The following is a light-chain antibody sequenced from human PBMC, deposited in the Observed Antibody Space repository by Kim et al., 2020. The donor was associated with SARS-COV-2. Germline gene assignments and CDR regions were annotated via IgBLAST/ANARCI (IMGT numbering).Light chain of an antibody. J-gene: IGKJ3*01. CDR3: QQFNSYPIFT. CDR2: DAS. V-gene: IGKV1-13*02. CDR1: QGISSA. Sequence: SVGDRVTFTYRASQGISSALAWYQQKPGKAPKILIYDASSLESGGPSRFSGSGSGTDFTLTISSLQPEDFATYYCQQFNSYPIFTFGPGTKVDIK.